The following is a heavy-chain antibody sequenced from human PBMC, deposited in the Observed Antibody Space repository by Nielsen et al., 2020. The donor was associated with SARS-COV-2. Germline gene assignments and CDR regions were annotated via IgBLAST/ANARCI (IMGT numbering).Heavy chain of an antibody. CDR3: ARVAYCTNGVCPPRY. CDR2: ISAYNGNT. V-gene: IGHV1-18*01. CDR1: GYTFTSYG. D-gene: IGHD2-8*01. J-gene: IGHJ4*02. Sequence: ASMKVSCKASGYTFTSYGISWVRQAPGQGLEWMGWISAYNGNTNYAQKLQGRVTMTTDTSTSTAYMELRSLRSDDTAVYYCARVAYCTNGVCPPRYWGQGTLVTVSS.